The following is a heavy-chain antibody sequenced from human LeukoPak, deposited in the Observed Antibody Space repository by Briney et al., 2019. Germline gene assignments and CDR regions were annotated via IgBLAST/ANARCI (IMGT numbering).Heavy chain of an antibody. J-gene: IGHJ4*02. Sequence: PGGSLRLSCAASGFTFSDYYMSWIRQAPGKGLEWVSYISSSGSTIYYADSVKGRFTISRDNAKNSLYLQMNCLRAEDTAVYYCARVRCSGGSCLVNYWGRGTLVTVSS. CDR1: GFTFSDYY. CDR2: ISSSGSTI. CDR3: ARVRCSGGSCLVNY. V-gene: IGHV3-11*04. D-gene: IGHD2-15*01.